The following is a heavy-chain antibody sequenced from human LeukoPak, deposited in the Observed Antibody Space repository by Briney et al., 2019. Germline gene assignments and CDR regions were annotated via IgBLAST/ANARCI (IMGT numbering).Heavy chain of an antibody. V-gene: IGHV3-23*01. D-gene: IGHD3-3*01. CDR2: ISGSGGST. Sequence: GSLRLSCAASGFTFSSYAMSWVRQAPGKGLEWVSAISGSGGSTYYADSVKGRFTISRDNSKNTLYLQMNSLRAEDTAVYHRAKGGFWSGRYYYGMDVWGQGTTVTVSS. CDR3: AKGGFWSGRYYYGMDV. J-gene: IGHJ6*02. CDR1: GFTFSSYA.